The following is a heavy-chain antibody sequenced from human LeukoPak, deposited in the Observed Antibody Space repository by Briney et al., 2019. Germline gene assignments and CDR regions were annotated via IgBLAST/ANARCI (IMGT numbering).Heavy chain of an antibody. D-gene: IGHD5-18*01. CDR1: GGSISSSSYY. V-gene: IGHV4-39*01. J-gene: IGHJ4*02. CDR2: IYYSGST. Sequence: PSETLSLTCTVSGGSISSSSYYWGWVRQPPGKGLEWIGSIYYSGSTYDNPSLKIRVTISVHTSKNQFSLKLSSVAAADTAVYYCARDSYGSVGYWGQGTLVTVSS. CDR3: ARDSYGSVGY.